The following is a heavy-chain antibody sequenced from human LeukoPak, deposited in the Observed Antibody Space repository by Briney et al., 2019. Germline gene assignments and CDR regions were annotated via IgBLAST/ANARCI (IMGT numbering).Heavy chain of an antibody. V-gene: IGHV3-23*01. Sequence: PGASLRLSCAASGFTFSSYAMSWVRQAPGKGLEGVSAISVIGGSTYYADSVKGRFTISRDNSKNTLYLQMNSLRAEDTAVYYCAKDSSGYSYGTIEYWGQGTLVTVSP. CDR2: ISVIGGST. D-gene: IGHD5-18*01. J-gene: IGHJ4*02. CDR3: AKDSSGYSYGTIEY. CDR1: GFTFSSYA.